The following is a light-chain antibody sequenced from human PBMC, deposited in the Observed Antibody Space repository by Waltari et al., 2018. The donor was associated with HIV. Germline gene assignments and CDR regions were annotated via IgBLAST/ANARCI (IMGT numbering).Light chain of an antibody. V-gene: IGKV3-15*01. Sequence: EIVMTQSPATLYVSQEERDSLSCRASQYISSYLAWSQHTPGQPPRLNIYAASTRATGIPVRFSASGSGTESTLTISSLQSEDVAVDDCQQYSHWPLMYNFGQGTKLEIK. CDR3: QQYSHWPLMYN. CDR1: QYISSY. J-gene: IGKJ2*01. CDR2: AAS.